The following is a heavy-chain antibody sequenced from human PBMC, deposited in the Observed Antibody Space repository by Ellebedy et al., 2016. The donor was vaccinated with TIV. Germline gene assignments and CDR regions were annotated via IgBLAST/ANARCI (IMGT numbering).Heavy chain of an antibody. CDR1: GFTFSSYA. J-gene: IGHJ4*02. Sequence: GESLKISXAASGFTFSSYAMHWVRQAPGKGLVWVSRIDSDGSTTNYADSVRGRFTISRDNSKNTLYLHMNSLRPEDTAVYYCAKPNVPDYTSGTFYASDSWGQGTLVIVSS. CDR3: AKPNVPDYTSGTFYASDS. D-gene: IGHD3-10*01. V-gene: IGHV3-23*03. CDR2: IDSDGSTT.